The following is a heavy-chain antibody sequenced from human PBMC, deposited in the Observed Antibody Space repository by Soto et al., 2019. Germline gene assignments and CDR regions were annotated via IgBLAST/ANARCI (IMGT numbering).Heavy chain of an antibody. V-gene: IGHV1-46*03. CDR3: TRTLTPNPAEYVQH. CDR1: GYTFTRYY. Sequence: ASVKVSCKASGYTFTRYYIHWVRQAPGQGLEWMGMINPSGGTTTYAQNFQGRVTMTRDTSTSTVYMELSSLRSEDTAVYYCTRTLTPNPAEYVQHWGQGTLVTVSS. CDR2: INPSGGTT. J-gene: IGHJ1*01.